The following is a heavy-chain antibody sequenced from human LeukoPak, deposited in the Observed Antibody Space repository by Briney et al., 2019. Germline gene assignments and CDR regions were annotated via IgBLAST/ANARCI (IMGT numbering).Heavy chain of an antibody. Sequence: GGSLRLSCAASGFTVSSNYMSWVRQAPGKGLEWVSVIYGGGSTYYPDSVKGRFTISRDTPKNTLYLQMNSLRVEDTAVYYCASWPVGWYGEDSWGQGTLVTVSS. CDR1: GFTVSSNY. V-gene: IGHV3-53*01. D-gene: IGHD6-19*01. CDR2: IYGGGST. J-gene: IGHJ4*02. CDR3: ASWPVGWYGEDS.